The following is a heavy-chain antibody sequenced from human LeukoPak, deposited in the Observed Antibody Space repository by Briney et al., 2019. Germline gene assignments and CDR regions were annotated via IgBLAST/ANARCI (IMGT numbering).Heavy chain of an antibody. D-gene: IGHD1-26*01. CDR1: GFTFSSYG. CDR2: IRYDGSNK. CDR3: AKFEWELLEFDY. J-gene: IGHJ4*02. V-gene: IGHV3-30*02. Sequence: PGGSLRLSCAASGFTFSSYGMHWVRQAPGKGLEWVAFIRYDGSNKYYADSVKGRFTISRDNSKNTLYLQMNGLRAEDTAVYYCAKFEWELLEFDYWGQGTLVTVSS.